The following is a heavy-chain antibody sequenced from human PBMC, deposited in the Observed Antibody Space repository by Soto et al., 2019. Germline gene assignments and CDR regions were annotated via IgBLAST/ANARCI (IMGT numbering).Heavy chain of an antibody. CDR2: ISAYNGNT. CDR3: ARDSDDSPLDY. Sequence: ASVKVSSKASVYTFTSYGISWVRQAPGQGLEWMGWISAYNGNTNYAQKLQGRVTMTTDTSTSTAYMELRSLRSDDTAAYYCARDSDDSPLDYWGQGALVTVSS. D-gene: IGHD2-21*02. CDR1: VYTFTSYG. V-gene: IGHV1-18*01. J-gene: IGHJ4*02.